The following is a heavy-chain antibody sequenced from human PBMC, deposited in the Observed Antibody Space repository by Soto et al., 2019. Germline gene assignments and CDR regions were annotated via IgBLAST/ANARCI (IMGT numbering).Heavy chain of an antibody. J-gene: IGHJ4*02. Sequence: EVQLLESGGGLVQPGGSLRLSCAANRFTFNTYDITWVRQAPGKGLEWVSVIRGADGRTYYADSLKGRFTISRDNSKNTLFLQVTILRVEDTAVYYCVKGAWCDDWGQGTLVTVSS. CDR1: RFTFNTYD. CDR3: VKGAWCDD. CDR2: IRGADGRT. D-gene: IGHD6-19*01. V-gene: IGHV3-23*01.